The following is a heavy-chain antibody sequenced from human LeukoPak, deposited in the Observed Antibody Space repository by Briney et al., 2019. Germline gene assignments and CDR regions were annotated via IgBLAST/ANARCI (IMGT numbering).Heavy chain of an antibody. Sequence: SETLSLTCAVYGGSFSGYYWSWIRQPPGKGLEWIGEINHSGSTNYNPSLKSRVTISVDTSKNQFSLKLSSVTAADTAVYYCARRGINIVATAHFDYWGQGTLVTVSS. CDR2: INHSGST. D-gene: IGHD5-12*01. V-gene: IGHV4-34*01. CDR3: ARRGINIVATAHFDY. J-gene: IGHJ4*02. CDR1: GGSFSGYY.